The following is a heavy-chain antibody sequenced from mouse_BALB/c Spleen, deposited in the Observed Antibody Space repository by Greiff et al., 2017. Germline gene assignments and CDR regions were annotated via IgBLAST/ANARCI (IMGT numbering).Heavy chain of an antibody. J-gene: IGHJ4*01. CDR2: ISSGSSTI. D-gene: IGHD4-1*01. V-gene: IGHV5-17*02. Sequence: DVKLVESGGGLVQPGGSRKLSCAASGFTFSSFGMHWVRQAPEKGLEWVAYISSGSSTIYYADTVKGRFTISRDNPKNTLFLQMTSLRSEDTAMYYCARSGVSYAMDYWGQGTSVTVSS. CDR3: ARSGVSYAMDY. CDR1: GFTFSSFG.